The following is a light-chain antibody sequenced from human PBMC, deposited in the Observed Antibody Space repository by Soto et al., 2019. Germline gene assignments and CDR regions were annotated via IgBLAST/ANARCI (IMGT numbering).Light chain of an antibody. CDR3: SSYASSSPFV. CDR1: GSDVGGYKY. J-gene: IGLJ1*01. CDR2: DVS. V-gene: IGLV2-14*01. Sequence: QSALTQPASVSGSPGQSITISCTGTGSDVGGYKYVSWYQQLPGKAPKLMIYDVSYRPSGVSDRFSGSKSGNTASLIISGLQAEDEADYYCSSYASSSPFVFGTGTKVIVL.